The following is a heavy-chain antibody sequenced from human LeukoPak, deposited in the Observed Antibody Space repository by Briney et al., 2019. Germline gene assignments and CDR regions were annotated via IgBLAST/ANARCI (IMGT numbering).Heavy chain of an antibody. J-gene: IGHJ6*02. CDR2: ISAYNGNT. D-gene: IGHD6-13*01. V-gene: IGHV1-18*01. CDR1: GYTFTSYG. CDR3: ASGSSWYGDYYYYGMDV. Sequence: ASVTVSCKASGYTFTSYGISWVRQAPGQGLEWMGWISAYNGNTNYAQKLQGRVTMTTDTSTSTAYMELRSLRSDDTAVYYCASGSSWYGDYYYYGMDVWGQGTTVTVSS.